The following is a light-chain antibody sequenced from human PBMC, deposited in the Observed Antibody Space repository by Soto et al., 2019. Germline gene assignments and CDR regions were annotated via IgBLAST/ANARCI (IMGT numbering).Light chain of an antibody. CDR3: QQRSNWPVT. V-gene: IGKV3-11*01. CDR1: QSVNNF. CDR2: DAS. Sequence: EIVLTQSPATLSLSPGKRATLSCRASQSVNNFLAWYRQKPGQAPRLLIYDASNRATGIPARFSGSGSGTDFTLTISRLEPEDFALYYCQQRSNWPVTFGQGTRLEIK. J-gene: IGKJ5*01.